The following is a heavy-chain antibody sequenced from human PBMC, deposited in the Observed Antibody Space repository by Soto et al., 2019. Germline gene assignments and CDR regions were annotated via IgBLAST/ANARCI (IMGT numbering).Heavy chain of an antibody. J-gene: IGHJ4*02. CDR1: GFTFSSYA. V-gene: IGHV3-23*01. D-gene: IGHD5-12*01. CDR2: ISGSGGST. Sequence: EGSLRLSCAASGFTFSSYAMSWVRQAPGKGLEWVSAISGSGGSTYYADSVKGRFTISRDNSKNTLYLQMNSLRAEDTAVYYCAKDGIYSGYDFCYFDYWGQGTLVTVSS. CDR3: AKDGIYSGYDFCYFDY.